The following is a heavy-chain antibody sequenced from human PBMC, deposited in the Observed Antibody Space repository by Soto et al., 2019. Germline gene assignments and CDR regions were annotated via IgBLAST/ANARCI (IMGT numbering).Heavy chain of an antibody. CDR1: GYTFTGYY. D-gene: IGHD2-2*03. CDR3: ARANGYCSSTSCYRYYYYMDV. Sequence: QVQLVQSGAEVKKPGASVKVSCKASGYTFTGYYMHWVRQAPGQGLEWMGWINPNSGGTNYAQKFQGWVTMTRDTSISAAYMGLGRLRSDDTAVYYCARANGYCSSTSCYRYYYYMDVWGKGTTVTVSS. V-gene: IGHV1-2*04. CDR2: INPNSGGT. J-gene: IGHJ6*03.